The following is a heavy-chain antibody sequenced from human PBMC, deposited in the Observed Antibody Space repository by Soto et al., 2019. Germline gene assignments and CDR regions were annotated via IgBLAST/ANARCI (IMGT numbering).Heavy chain of an antibody. V-gene: IGHV1-69*13. D-gene: IGHD3-3*01. CDR2: IIPIFGTA. Sequence: ASVKVSCKASGGTFSSYAISWVRQAPGQGLEWMGGIIPIFGTANYAQKFQGRVTITADESTSTAYMELSSLRSEDTAVYYCARGRITIFGVVIGPHYWGQGTLVTVSS. CDR3: ARGRITIFGVVIGPHY. CDR1: GGTFSSYA. J-gene: IGHJ4*02.